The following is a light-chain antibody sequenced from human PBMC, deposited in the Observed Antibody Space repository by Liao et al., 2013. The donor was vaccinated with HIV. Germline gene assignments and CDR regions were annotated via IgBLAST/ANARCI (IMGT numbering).Light chain of an antibody. CDR1: NLGDKH. V-gene: IGLV3-1*01. J-gene: IGLJ2*01. CDR3: QVWDSSSDPHVV. CDR2: QDV. Sequence: SYDLTQPPSVSVSPGQTATISCSGQNLGDKHASWYQQKPGQSPVLVIYQDVKRPSGIPERFSGSNSGDTATLTISRVEAGDEADYYCQVWDSSSDPHVVFGGGTKLTVL.